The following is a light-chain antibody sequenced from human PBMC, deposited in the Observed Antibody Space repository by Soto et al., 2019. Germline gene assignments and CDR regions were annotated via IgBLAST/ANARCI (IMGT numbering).Light chain of an antibody. CDR3: SSYTTSSSRI. CDR1: DSDVGGYNY. CDR2: EVN. Sequence: QSALTQPASVSGSPGQSITISCTGTDSDVGGYNYVSWYQQHPGKAPKLMLYEVNNRPSGVSNRFSGSKSGNTASLTISGLRAEDEADYYCSSYTTSSSRIFGGGTKLTVL. V-gene: IGLV2-14*01. J-gene: IGLJ2*01.